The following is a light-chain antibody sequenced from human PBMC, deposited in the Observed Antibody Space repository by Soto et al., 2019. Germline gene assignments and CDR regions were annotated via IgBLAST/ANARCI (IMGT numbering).Light chain of an antibody. J-gene: IGKJ4*01. CDR3: HKYNHAPT. V-gene: IGKV1-27*01. CDR1: QAISSY. Sequence: DIQLTQSPSSLSASVGDRVTITCRARQAISSYLAWYQQKPGKVPELLISATSTLQSGAPSRFSGSGSGTDFTLTISSLQPEDVATYYCHKYNHAPTFGGGTKVEIK. CDR2: ATS.